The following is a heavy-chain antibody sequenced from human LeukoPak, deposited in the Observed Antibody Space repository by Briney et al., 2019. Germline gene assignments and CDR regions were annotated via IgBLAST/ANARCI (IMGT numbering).Heavy chain of an antibody. D-gene: IGHD3-16*01. CDR2: IKQDGSEK. CDR3: ARGDLHFDY. Sequence: GGSLRLSCAASGFIFSNYWMSWVRQAPGKGLEWVANIKQDGSEKYYVDSVKGRFTISRDNAKNTLYLQMNSLRAEDTAVYYCARGDLHFDYWGQGTLVTVSS. V-gene: IGHV3-7*03. J-gene: IGHJ4*02. CDR1: GFIFSNYW.